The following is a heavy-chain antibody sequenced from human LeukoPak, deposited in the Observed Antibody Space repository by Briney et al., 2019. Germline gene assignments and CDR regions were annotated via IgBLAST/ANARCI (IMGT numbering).Heavy chain of an antibody. CDR1: GFTFSSYG. Sequence: PGGSLRLSCAASGFTFSSYGMHWVRQAPGKGLEWVAVISYDGSNKYYADSVKGRFTISRDNSKNTLYLQMNSLRAEDTAVYYCVKDGGAAVGDYWGQGTLATVSS. D-gene: IGHD3-16*01. V-gene: IGHV3-30*18. CDR2: ISYDGSNK. CDR3: VKDGGAAVGDY. J-gene: IGHJ4*02.